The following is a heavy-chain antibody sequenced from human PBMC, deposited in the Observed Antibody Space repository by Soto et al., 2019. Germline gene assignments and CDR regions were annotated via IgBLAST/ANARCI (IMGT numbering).Heavy chain of an antibody. CDR3: ARASCSSTSCYRENWFDP. D-gene: IGHD2-2*01. V-gene: IGHV4-31*03. CDR2: IYYSGST. Sequence: SETLSLTCPVSGGSISSGGYYWSWIRQHPGKGLEWIGYIYYSGSTYYNPSLKSRVTISVDTSKNQFSLKLSSVTAADMAVYYCARASCSSTSCYRENWFDPWGQGTLVTVSS. CDR1: GGSISSGGYY. J-gene: IGHJ5*02.